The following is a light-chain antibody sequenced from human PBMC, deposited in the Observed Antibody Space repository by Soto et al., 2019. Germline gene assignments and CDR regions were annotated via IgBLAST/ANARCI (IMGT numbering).Light chain of an antibody. CDR2: GAS. J-gene: IGKJ4*01. Sequence: DIQMTQSPSSLSASVGDRVTITCRASENIGKYLNWYQQKQGKAPKIVIYGASSLQSGVPSRFSGSGSGTDFNLTISSLQPEDFAIYDCQQSFSTHALTFGGGTKVEIK. CDR1: ENIGKY. CDR3: QQSFSTHALT. V-gene: IGKV1-39*01.